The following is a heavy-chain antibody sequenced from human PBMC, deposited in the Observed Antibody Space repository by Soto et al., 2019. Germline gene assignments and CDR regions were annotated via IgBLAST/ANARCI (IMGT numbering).Heavy chain of an antibody. CDR2: IYYSGST. V-gene: IGHV4-59*08. Sequence: QVQLQESGPGLVKPSETLSLTCTVSGGSISSYYWSWIRQPPGKGLEWIGYIYYSGSTNYNPSLKSRGTIAVDTSKNHFPLRLRSVTAADTAVYYCASQGYWGQGTLVTVSS. CDR1: GGSISSYY. J-gene: IGHJ4*02. CDR3: ASQGY.